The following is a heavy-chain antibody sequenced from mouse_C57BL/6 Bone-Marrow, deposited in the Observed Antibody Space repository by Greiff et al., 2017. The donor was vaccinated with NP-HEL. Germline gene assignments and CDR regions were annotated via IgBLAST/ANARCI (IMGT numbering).Heavy chain of an antibody. CDR1: GYTFTSYD. D-gene: IGHD1-1*01. CDR3: ARSGGSSYLYAMDY. CDR2: IYPRDGST. J-gene: IGHJ4*01. V-gene: IGHV1-85*01. Sequence: QVQLQQSGPELVKPGASVKLSCKASGYTFTSYDINWVKQRPGQGLEWIGWIYPRDGSTKYNEKFKGKATLTVDTSSSTAYMELHSLTSEDSAVYFCARSGGSSYLYAMDYWGQGTSVTVSS.